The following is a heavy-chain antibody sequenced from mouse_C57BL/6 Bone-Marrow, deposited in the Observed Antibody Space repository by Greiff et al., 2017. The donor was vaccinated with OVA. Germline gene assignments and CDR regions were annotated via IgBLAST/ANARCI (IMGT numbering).Heavy chain of an antibody. Sequence: VQLQQSGAELARPGASVKMSCKASGYTFTSYTMHWVKQRPGQGLEWIGYINPSSGYTKYNQKFKDKATLTADKSSSTAYMQLSSLTSEDSAVYYCARGHYYGEGDVWGTGTTVTVSS. CDR1: GYTFTSYT. J-gene: IGHJ1*03. V-gene: IGHV1-4*01. CDR3: ARGHYYGEGDV. D-gene: IGHD1-2*01. CDR2: INPSSGYT.